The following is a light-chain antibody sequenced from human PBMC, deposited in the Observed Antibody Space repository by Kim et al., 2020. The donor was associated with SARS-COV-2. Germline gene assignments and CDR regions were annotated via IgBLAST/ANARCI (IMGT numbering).Light chain of an antibody. CDR1: QDIVNY. V-gene: IGKV1-33*01. CDR2: DAT. J-gene: IGKJ4*01. CDR3: QQYSDVTVT. Sequence: DIQMTQSPPSLSASVGDRVTITCQASQDIVNYLNWYQQKPGKAPRLLIYDATDREAGVPSRFRGSGSGTHFTFTITSLKPDDVATYYCQQYSDVTVTFVGGTKVDIK.